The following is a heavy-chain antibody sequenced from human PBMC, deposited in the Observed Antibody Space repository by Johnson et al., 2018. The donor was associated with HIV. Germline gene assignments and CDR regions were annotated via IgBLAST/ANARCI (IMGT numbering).Heavy chain of an antibody. CDR3: ARKGDAFDI. V-gene: IGHV3-30*03. J-gene: IGHJ3*02. Sequence: QVQLVESGGGVVRPGGSLRLSCAASGFTFDDYGMSWVRQAPGKGLEWVAVISFDGSNKYQADSVKGRFTISRDSSKNTLYLQMNSLRAEDTAVYYCARKGDAFDIWGQGTMVTVSS. CDR1: GFTFDDYG. D-gene: IGHD1-14*01. CDR2: ISFDGSNK.